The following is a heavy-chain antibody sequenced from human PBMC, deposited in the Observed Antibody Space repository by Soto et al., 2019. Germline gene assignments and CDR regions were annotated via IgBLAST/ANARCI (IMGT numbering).Heavy chain of an antibody. CDR1: GGSISSYC. J-gene: IGHJ6*02. D-gene: IGHD5-12*01. CDR2: IYYNGST. Sequence: QVQLQESAPGLEKPSETLSLTCTVSGGSISSYCWSWIRQPPGKGMEWIGYIYYNGSTNYNPSLKSRVTISVDTSKNQFSLKLSSVTAADTAVYYCARDRPARASGYPLSPPYYYYVMDVWGQGTTVTVSS. V-gene: IGHV4-59*01. CDR3: ARDRPARASGYPLSPPYYYYVMDV.